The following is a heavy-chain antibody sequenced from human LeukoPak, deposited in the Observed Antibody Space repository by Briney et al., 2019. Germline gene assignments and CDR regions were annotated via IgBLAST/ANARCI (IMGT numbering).Heavy chain of an antibody. J-gene: IGHJ5*02. CDR2: LSGSGSSV. Sequence: GGSLRLSCVVSGFTFSNNGMSWVRQAPGKGLEWVSGLSGSGSSVYYADSVRDRLTISRDNSRNTLYLQLDSLRADDTAVYFCVKGLNWFDPWGQGTLVTVSS. D-gene: IGHD4-11*01. CDR1: GFTFSNNG. V-gene: IGHV3-23*01. CDR3: VKGLNWFDP.